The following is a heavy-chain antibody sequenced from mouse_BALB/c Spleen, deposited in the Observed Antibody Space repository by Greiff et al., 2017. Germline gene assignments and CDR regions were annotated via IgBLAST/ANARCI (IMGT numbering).Heavy chain of an antibody. CDR2: INSNGGST. Sequence: EVHLVESGGGLVQPGGSLKLSCAASGFTFSSYGMSWVRQTPDKRLELVATINSNGGSTYYPDSVKGRFTISRDNAKNTLYLQMSSLKSEDTAMYYCARADYGKFDAMDYWGQGTSVTVSS. J-gene: IGHJ4*01. D-gene: IGHD2-1*01. CDR3: ARADYGKFDAMDY. V-gene: IGHV5-6-3*01. CDR1: GFTFSSYG.